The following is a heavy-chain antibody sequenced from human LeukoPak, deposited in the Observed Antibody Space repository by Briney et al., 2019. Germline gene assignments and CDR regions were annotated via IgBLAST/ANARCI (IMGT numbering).Heavy chain of an antibody. V-gene: IGHV4-59*01. Sequence: SGTLSLTCVVSGGSISSYYWSWIRQPPGKGLEWIGYIYYSGSTNYNPSLKSRVTISVDTSKNQFSLKLSSVTAADTAVYYCARANDILTAPFDYWGQGTLVTVSS. CDR3: ARANDILTAPFDY. CDR2: IYYSGST. J-gene: IGHJ4*02. CDR1: GGSISSYY. D-gene: IGHD3-9*01.